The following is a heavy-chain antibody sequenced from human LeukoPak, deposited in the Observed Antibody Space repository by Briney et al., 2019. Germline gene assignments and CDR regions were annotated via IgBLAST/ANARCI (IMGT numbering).Heavy chain of an antibody. CDR3: AKDAGYCSGSSCYLYYFDY. J-gene: IGHJ4*02. CDR1: GFTFSSYA. CDR2: ISGSGGST. V-gene: IGHV3-23*01. Sequence: PGGSLRLSCAASGFTFSSYAMSWVRQAPGKGLEWVSAISGSGGSTYYADSVKGRFTISRDNSKNTLYLQMNSLRAEDTAVYYCAKDAGYCSGSSCYLYYFDYWGQGTLVTVSS. D-gene: IGHD2-15*01.